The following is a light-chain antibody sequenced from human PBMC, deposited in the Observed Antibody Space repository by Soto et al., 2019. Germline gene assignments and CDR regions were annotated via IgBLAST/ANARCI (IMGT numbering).Light chain of an antibody. CDR3: LQYNTYSTWT. CDR1: QTISSW. J-gene: IGKJ1*01. V-gene: IGKV1-5*03. CDR2: KAS. Sequence: DIPMTQSPSTLSASVGDRVTITCRASQTISSWLAWYQQKPGKAPRLLIYKASNLENGVPSRFSGSGFGTEFTLTIISLQPDDFATYYCLQYNTYSTWTFGPGTKVDIK.